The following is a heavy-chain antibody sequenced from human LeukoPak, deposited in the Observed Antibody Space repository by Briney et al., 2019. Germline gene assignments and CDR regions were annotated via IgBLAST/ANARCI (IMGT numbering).Heavy chain of an antibody. CDR3: AREGLYSGQDYFDD. J-gene: IGHJ4*02. Sequence: SETLSLTCTVSGVSISNYYWSWIRQPAGKGLDWIGRTHISGSTYYNPSLKSRVTMSVDTSKNQFSLKLTSVTAADTAVYYCAREGLYSGQDYFDDWGQGTLVAVSS. CDR2: THISGST. D-gene: IGHD5-12*01. V-gene: IGHV4-4*07. CDR1: GVSISNYY.